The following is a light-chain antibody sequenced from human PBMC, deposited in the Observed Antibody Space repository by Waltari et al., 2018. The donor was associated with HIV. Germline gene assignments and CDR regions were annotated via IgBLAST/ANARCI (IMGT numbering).Light chain of an antibody. J-gene: IGKJ2*01. V-gene: IGKV1-16*01. CDR1: QGISHY. CDR2: AAS. Sequence: DIQMTQSPSSLSASVGDTVTITCRASQGISHYLAWFQQRPGKAPKSLIYAASSLQSGVPSRFSGSGSGSGTDFTLTISSLQPEDFATYYCQQYNNYPRTFGQGTKLEIK. CDR3: QQYNNYPRT.